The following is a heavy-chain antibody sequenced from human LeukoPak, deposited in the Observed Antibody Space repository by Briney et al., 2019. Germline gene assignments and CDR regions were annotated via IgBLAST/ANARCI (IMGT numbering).Heavy chain of an antibody. V-gene: IGHV5-51*01. CDR3: ARYGSSSGADY. CDR2: IDPGDSDT. D-gene: IGHD6-6*01. CDR1: GYSFTSYW. J-gene: IGHJ4*02. Sequence: GESLKISCKGSGYSFTSYWIGWVRQMPGKGLECMGIIDPGDSDTRYSPSFQGQVTISADKSISTAYLQWSSLKVSDTAMYYCARYGSSSGADYWGQGTLVTVSS.